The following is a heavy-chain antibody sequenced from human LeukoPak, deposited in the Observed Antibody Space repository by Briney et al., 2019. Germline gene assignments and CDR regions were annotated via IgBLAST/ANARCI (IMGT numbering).Heavy chain of an antibody. J-gene: IGHJ4*02. V-gene: IGHV4-59*01. D-gene: IGHD6-13*01. Sequence: SETLSLTCNVSGGSMSSYYWSWIRQPPGKGLEWIGYIYYSGSTNYNPSLKSRVSMSVDTSKNQFSLRLNSVTAEDTAVYYRARYSGWYTPSDYWGQGTLVTVSS. CDR3: ARYSGWYTPSDY. CDR1: GGSMSSYY. CDR2: IYYSGST.